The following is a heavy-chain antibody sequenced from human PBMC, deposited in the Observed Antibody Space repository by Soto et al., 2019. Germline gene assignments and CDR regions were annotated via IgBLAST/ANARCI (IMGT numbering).Heavy chain of an antibody. D-gene: IGHD2-2*03. CDR1: GFTFDDYV. J-gene: IGHJ6*02. Sequence: GGSLRLSCAASGFTFDDYVMHWVRQAPGKGLEWVSGMSWNAGYISYASSVKGRFTISRDNAKNSLYLQMNSLRAEDTAVYYCARGSFGYCSSTSCYRPEYYYYYYGMDVWGQGTTVTVSS. CDR3: ARGSFGYCSSTSCYRPEYYYYYYGMDV. V-gene: IGHV3-9*01. CDR2: MSWNAGYI.